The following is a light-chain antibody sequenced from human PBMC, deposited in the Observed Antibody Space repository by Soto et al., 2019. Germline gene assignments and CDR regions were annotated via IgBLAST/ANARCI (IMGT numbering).Light chain of an antibody. Sequence: EIVLTQSPGTLSLSPGERVTLSCRASQNVYNNYLAWYQQRPGQAPRTLIYGASSRATGIPDRFSGSGSGTDFTLSISGLEPEDSAVYYCQQYGNSLTFGGGTKVEIK. CDR3: QQYGNSLT. J-gene: IGKJ4*01. V-gene: IGKV3-20*01. CDR1: QNVYNNY. CDR2: GAS.